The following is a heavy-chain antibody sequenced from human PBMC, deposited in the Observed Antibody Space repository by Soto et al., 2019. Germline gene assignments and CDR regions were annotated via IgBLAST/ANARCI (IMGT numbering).Heavy chain of an antibody. CDR1: GDTFTDYY. CDR3: ARGGDVVVVTAALDY. J-gene: IGHJ4*02. Sequence: QVQLMQSGAEVKKPGASVKVSCTASGDTFTDYYIHWVRQAPGQGLEWMGTVNPSGGHTTYAQHFLGRVTMTRDTSTSARGMELTSLTSDDTAVYYCARGGDVVVVTAALDYWGQGTLVSVSS. D-gene: IGHD2-21*02. CDR2: VNPSGGHT. V-gene: IGHV1-46*01.